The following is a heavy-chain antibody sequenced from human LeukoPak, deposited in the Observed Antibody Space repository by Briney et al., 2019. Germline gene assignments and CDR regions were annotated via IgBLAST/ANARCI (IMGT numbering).Heavy chain of an antibody. CDR3: ANLPTVTTVYYYMDV. CDR2: ISGSGGST. V-gene: IGHV3-23*01. CDR1: GFTFSSYA. J-gene: IGHJ6*03. D-gene: IGHD4-17*01. Sequence: QPGGSLRPSCAASGFTFSSYAMSGVRQAPGKGLGWVSTISGSGGSTYYADSVKGRFTISRDNSKNTLYLQMNSLRAEDTAVYYCANLPTVTTVYYYMDVWGKGTTVTVSS.